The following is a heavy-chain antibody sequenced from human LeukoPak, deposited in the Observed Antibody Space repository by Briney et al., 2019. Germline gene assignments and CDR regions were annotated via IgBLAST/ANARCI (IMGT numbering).Heavy chain of an antibody. Sequence: SETLSLTCAVYGGSFSGYYWSWIRQPPGKGLEWIGEINHSGSTNYNPSLKSRVTISVDTSKNQFSLKLSSVTAADTAVYYCARGQYSSGWWGYWGQGTLVTVSS. V-gene: IGHV4-34*01. D-gene: IGHD6-19*01. CDR3: ARGQYSSGWWGY. J-gene: IGHJ4*02. CDR1: GGSFSGYY. CDR2: INHSGST.